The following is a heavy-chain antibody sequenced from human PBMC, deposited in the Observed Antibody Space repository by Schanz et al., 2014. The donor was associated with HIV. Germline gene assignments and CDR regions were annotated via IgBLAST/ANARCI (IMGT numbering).Heavy chain of an antibody. V-gene: IGHV4-39*01. J-gene: IGHJ4*02. CDR2: AHHSGST. D-gene: IGHD3-10*01. CDR1: GDSISNTTHY. CDR3: ARHQRGSYLEALDY. Sequence: QLQLQESGPGLVKPSETLSLTCSVSGDSISNTTHYWGWIHQPPGKGLEWIGSAHHSGSTYYTPPHKSRLTISMDTSKNPVSMKLRSVTAADTAVFYCARHQRGSYLEALDYWGQGTLVTVSS.